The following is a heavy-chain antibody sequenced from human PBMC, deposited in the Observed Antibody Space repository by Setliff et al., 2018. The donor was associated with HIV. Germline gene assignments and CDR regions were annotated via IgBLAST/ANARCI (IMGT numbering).Heavy chain of an antibody. D-gene: IGHD1-1*01. Sequence: SVKVSCKASGGTFSSYAISWVRQAPGQGLEWMGGIIPILGIANYAQKFRGRVSLTTDTSINTAYMELGGLHSDDTAVYYCARQLYNSLDFWGQGALVTVSS. CDR2: IIPILGIA. V-gene: IGHV1-69*10. CDR1: GGTFSSYA. J-gene: IGHJ4*02. CDR3: ARQLYNSLDF.